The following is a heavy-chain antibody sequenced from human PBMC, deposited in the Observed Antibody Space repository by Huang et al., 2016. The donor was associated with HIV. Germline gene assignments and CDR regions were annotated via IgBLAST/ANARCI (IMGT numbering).Heavy chain of an antibody. CDR2: ITASSSFK. J-gene: IGHJ5*02. V-gene: IGHV3-21*01. D-gene: IGHD3-10*01. CDR3: VRENYGSGSTLHWFDP. CDR1: GFSFDSFA. Sequence: DVQLVESGGGLVKPGGSLRLSCAASGFSFDSFAMHWFRQALGKGLEWVASITASSSFKDYAGSLTGRFTVSRDNAKNSLYLQMNSLRPEDTAVYYCVRENYGSGSTLHWFDPWGQGTLVTVSS.